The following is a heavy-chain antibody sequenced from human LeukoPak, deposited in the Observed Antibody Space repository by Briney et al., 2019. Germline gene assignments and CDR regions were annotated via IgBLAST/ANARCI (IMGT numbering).Heavy chain of an antibody. CDR2: ISANGIGT. CDR3: AKHPVSGNFDS. J-gene: IGHJ4*02. CDR1: GFTFATYA. D-gene: IGHD5/OR15-5a*01. V-gene: IGHV3-23*01. Sequence: PGGSLRLSCVASGFTFATYAMSWVRQAPGKGLEWVSAISANGIGTFYADSVKGRFTISRDNSKNTLFLQMDSLRAEDTALYYCAKHPVSGNFDSWGQGTLVTVSS.